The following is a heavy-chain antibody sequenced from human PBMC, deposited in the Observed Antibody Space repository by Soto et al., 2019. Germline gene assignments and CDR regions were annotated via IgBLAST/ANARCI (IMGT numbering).Heavy chain of an antibody. CDR3: ASPGDNYHYYGSGSYYY. V-gene: IGHV1-3*01. J-gene: IGHJ4*02. D-gene: IGHD3-10*01. Sequence: QVQLVQSGAEVKKPGASVKVSCKASGYTFTSYAMHWVRQAPGQRLEWMGWINAGNGNTKYSQKFQGRVTITRDTSASTAYMELSSLRSEDTAVYYCASPGDNYHYYGSGSYYYWGQGTLVTVSS. CDR2: INAGNGNT. CDR1: GYTFTSYA.